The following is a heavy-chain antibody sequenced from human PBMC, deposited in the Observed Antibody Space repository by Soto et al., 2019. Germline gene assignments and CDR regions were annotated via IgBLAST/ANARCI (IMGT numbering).Heavy chain of an antibody. J-gene: IGHJ6*02. CDR2: VLQTGSST. CDR3: ARDHGSGYYYGMDV. V-gene: IGHV3-23*01. CDR1: GFTFSTYT. Sequence: EVRLLESGGGLVQPGGSLRLSCAASGFTFSTYTMSWVRQAPGKGLEWVSAVLQTGSSTFYADSVKGRFTISRDNSQNTLYLQMNNLRAEDTAVYYCARDHGSGYYYGMDVWGQGTTVTVSS. D-gene: IGHD3-10*01.